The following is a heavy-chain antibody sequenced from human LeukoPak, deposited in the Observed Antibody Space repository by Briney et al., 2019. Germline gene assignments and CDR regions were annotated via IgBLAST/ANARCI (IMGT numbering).Heavy chain of an antibody. CDR1: GFTFSSYW. CDR2: IKQDGSEK. V-gene: IGHV3-7*01. Sequence: SGGSLRLSCAASGFTFSSYWMSWVRQAPGKGLEWVANIKQDGSEKYYVDSVKGRFTISRDNAKNSLYLQMNSLRAEDTAVYYCARMRNNSHYYYYYYMDVWGKGTTVTVSS. CDR3: ARMRNNSHYYYYYYMDV. D-gene: IGHD1-20*01. J-gene: IGHJ6*03.